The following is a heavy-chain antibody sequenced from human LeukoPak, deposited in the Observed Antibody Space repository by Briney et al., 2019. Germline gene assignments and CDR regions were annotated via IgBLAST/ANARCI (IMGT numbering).Heavy chain of an antibody. Sequence: GGSLRLSCAASGFTFSYYGMDWVRQAPGKGLEWVANIREDDSERNYVDSVKGRFTISRDNAWNSVYLQMNNLRPEDTAVYYCASGSTGYYYGMDVWGQGTTVTVSS. V-gene: IGHV3-7*01. CDR2: IREDDSER. CDR1: GFTFSYYG. CDR3: ASGSTGYYYGMDV. D-gene: IGHD1-7*01. J-gene: IGHJ6*02.